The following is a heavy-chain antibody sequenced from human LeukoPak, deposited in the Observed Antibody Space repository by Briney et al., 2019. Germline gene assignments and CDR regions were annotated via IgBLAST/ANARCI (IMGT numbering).Heavy chain of an antibody. CDR1: GFTFSSYA. D-gene: IGHD3-10*01. J-gene: IGHJ4*02. CDR3: AKDLYNTMVRGVIIAY. V-gene: IGHV3-23*01. CDR2: ISGSGGST. Sequence: GGSLRLSCAASGFTFSSYAMSWVRQAPGKGLEWVSAISGSGGSTYYADSVKGRFTISRDNSKHTLYLQMNSLRAEDTAVYYCAKDLYNTMVRGVIIAYWGQGTLVTVSS.